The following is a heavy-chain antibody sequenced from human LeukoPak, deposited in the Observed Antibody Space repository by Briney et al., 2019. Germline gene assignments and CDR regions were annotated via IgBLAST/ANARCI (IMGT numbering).Heavy chain of an antibody. CDR3: AKAGKYFDWLLTFDY. J-gene: IGHJ4*02. V-gene: IGHV3-23*01. CDR2: ISGSGGST. D-gene: IGHD3-9*01. CDR1: GFTFSSYA. Sequence: GGSLRLSCAASGFTFSSYAMSWVRQAPGKGLEWVSAISGSGGSTYYADSVKGRFTFSRDNSKNTLYLQMNSLRAEDTAVYYCAKAGKYFDWLLTFDYWGQGTLVTVSS.